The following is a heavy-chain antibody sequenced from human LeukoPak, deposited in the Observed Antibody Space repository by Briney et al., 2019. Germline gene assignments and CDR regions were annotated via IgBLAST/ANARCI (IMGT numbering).Heavy chain of an antibody. J-gene: IGHJ4*02. CDR1: GFTFGSSV. CDR3: ARSLGARVPLGVY. Sequence: GGSLRLSCAASGFTFGSSVKCWIRQLPATGLERVSTISSCGGRTYYYDSVQGRFTISRANSKNMLGLQMVSVRAEDTAVYHCARSLGARVPLGVYWGQGTLVTVSS. V-gene: IGHV3-23*01. CDR2: ISSCGGRT. D-gene: IGHD6-6*01.